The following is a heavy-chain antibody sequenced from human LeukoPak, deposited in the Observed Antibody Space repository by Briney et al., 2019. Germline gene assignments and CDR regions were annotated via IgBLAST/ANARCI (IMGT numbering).Heavy chain of an antibody. Sequence: GGSLRLSCAASGFTFSSYSMNWVRQAPGKGLEWVSYISSSSSTIYYADSVKGRFTISRDNAKNSLYLQMNSLRAEDTAVYYCARALRYFDWLSTSPEYNWFDPWGQGTLVAVSS. CDR2: ISSSSSTI. V-gene: IGHV3-48*01. CDR1: GFTFSSYS. D-gene: IGHD3-9*01. CDR3: ARALRYFDWLSTSPEYNWFDP. J-gene: IGHJ5*02.